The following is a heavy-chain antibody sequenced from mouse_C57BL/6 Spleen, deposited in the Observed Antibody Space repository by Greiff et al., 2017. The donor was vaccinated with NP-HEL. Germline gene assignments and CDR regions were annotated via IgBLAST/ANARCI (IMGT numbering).Heavy chain of an antibody. CDR2: ISSGGSYT. J-gene: IGHJ4*01. V-gene: IGHV5-6*01. D-gene: IGHD1-1*01. CDR3: ARHVTTVVATHYYAMDY. CDR1: GFTFSSYG. Sequence: EVKLMESGGDLVKPGGSLKLSCAASGFTFSSYGMSWVRQTPDKRLEWVATISSGGSYTYYPDSVKGRFTISRDNAKNTLYLQMSSLKSEDTAMYYCARHVTTVVATHYYAMDYWGQGTSVTVSS.